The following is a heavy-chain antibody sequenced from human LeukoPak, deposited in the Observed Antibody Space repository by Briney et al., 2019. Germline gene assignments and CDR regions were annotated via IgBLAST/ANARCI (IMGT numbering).Heavy chain of an antibody. J-gene: IGHJ4*02. V-gene: IGHV3-74*01. CDR2: INSDGSST. CDR3: ARVLATTSLIDY. D-gene: IGHD5-12*01. CDR1: GFTFSSYW. Sequence: GGSLRHSCAASGFTFSSYWMHWVRQAPGKGLVWVSRINSDGSSTNYADSVKGRFTISRDNAKNTLYLQMNSLRAEDTAVYYCARVLATTSLIDYWGQGTLVTVSS.